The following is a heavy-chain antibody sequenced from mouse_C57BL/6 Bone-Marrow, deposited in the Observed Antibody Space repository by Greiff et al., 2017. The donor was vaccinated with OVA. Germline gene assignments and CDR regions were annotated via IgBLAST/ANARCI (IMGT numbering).Heavy chain of an antibody. CDR3: ARRWSDPGWFAY. D-gene: IGHD2-3*01. CDR1: GYTFTDYY. J-gene: IGHJ3*01. CDR2: INPYNGGT. Sequence: VQLQQSGPVLVKPGASVKMSCKASGYTFTDYYMNWVKQSHGKSLEWIGVINPYNGGTSYNQKFKGKATLTVDKSSSTAYMELHSLTSEDSAVYYCARRWSDPGWFAYWGQGTMVTVSA. V-gene: IGHV1-19*01.